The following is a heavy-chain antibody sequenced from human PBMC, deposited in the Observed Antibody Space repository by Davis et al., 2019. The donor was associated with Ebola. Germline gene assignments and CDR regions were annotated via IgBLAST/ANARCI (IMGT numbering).Heavy chain of an antibody. CDR1: GFTFSNAW. J-gene: IGHJ3*02. V-gene: IGHV3-15*01. CDR2: IKSKTDGGTT. CDR3: TTVLRVYTMIVVGDAFDI. Sequence: PGGSLRLSCAASGFTFSNAWMSWVRQAPGKGLEWVGRIKSKTDGGTTDYAAPVKGRFTISRDDSKNTLYLQMNSLKTEDTAVYYCTTVLRVYTMIVVGDAFDIWGQGTMVTVSS. D-gene: IGHD3-22*01.